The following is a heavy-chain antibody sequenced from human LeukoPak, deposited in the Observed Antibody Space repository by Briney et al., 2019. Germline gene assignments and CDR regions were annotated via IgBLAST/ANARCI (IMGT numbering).Heavy chain of an antibody. V-gene: IGHV4-59*13. CDR2: IYYSGST. Sequence: SETLSLTCTVSGGSISSYYWSWIRQPPGKGLEWIAYIYYSGSTNYNPSLKSRVTISVDTSKNQFSLKLSSVTAADTAVYYCARDARGYSYIDYWGQGALVTVSS. CDR1: GGSISSYY. J-gene: IGHJ4*02. CDR3: ARDARGYSYIDY. D-gene: IGHD5-18*01.